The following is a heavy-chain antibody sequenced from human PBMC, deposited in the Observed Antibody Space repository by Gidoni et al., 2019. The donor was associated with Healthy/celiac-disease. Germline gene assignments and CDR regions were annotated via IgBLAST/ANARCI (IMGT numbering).Heavy chain of an antibody. CDR1: GFTFSRYW. D-gene: IGHD2-2*01. CDR3: AREDIVVVPAAYYYYMDV. Sequence: EVQLVESGGGLVQPGGSLRLSCAASGFTFSRYWMSWVRQAPGKGLEWVANIKQDGSEKYYVDSVKGRFTISRDNAKNSLYLQMNSLRAEDTAVYYCAREDIVVVPAAYYYYMDVWGKGTTVTVSS. V-gene: IGHV3-7*01. CDR2: IKQDGSEK. J-gene: IGHJ6*03.